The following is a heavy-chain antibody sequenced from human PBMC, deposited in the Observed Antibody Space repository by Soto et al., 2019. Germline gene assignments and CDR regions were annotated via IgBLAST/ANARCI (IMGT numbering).Heavy chain of an antibody. CDR3: AKDKKQQLVRASWFDP. V-gene: IGHV3-9*01. D-gene: IGHD6-13*01. J-gene: IGHJ5*02. Sequence: GGSMRLSCAASGFTFDDYAMHWVRQDPGKGLEWVSGISWNSGSIGYADSVKGRFTISRDNAKNSLYLQMNSLRAEDTALYYCAKDKKQQLVRASWFDPWGQGTLVTVSS. CDR2: ISWNSGSI. CDR1: GFTFDDYA.